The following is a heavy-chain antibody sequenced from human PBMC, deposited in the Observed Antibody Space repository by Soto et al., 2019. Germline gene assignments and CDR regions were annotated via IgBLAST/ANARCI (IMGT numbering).Heavy chain of an antibody. Sequence: SLRLSCAASGFTFSSYGMHWVRQAPGKGLEWVAVIWYDGSNKYYADSVKGRFTISRDNSKNTLYLQMNSLRAEDTAVYYCGFNYYGSGSYGHYMDVWGKGTTVTVSS. D-gene: IGHD3-10*01. CDR1: GFTFSSYG. CDR2: IWYDGSNK. V-gene: IGHV3-33*01. J-gene: IGHJ6*03. CDR3: GFNYYGSGSYGHYMDV.